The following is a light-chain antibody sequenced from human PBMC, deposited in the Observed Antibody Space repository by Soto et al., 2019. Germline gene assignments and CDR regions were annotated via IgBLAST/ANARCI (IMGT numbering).Light chain of an antibody. V-gene: IGKV3-20*01. Sequence: EIVLTQSPGILSLSPGERATLSCRASQSVSSSYLAWYQQKPGQAPRLLIYGASNRATGIPDRFSASGSKTDFTITISRLEPEDFAVYYCQQYGSSPPYTFGQGTKLEIK. CDR2: GAS. CDR1: QSVSSSY. CDR3: QQYGSSPPYT. J-gene: IGKJ2*01.